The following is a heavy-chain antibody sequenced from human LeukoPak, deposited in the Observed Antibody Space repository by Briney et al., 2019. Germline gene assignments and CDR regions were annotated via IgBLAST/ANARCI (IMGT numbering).Heavy chain of an antibody. CDR2: ISGSGGST. D-gene: IGHD6-19*01. CDR3: TTDSRSGWALYYYYYMDV. Sequence: GGSLRLSCATSGFTFSSYAMSWVRQAPGKGLEWVSAISGSGGSTYYADSVKGRFTISRDNSRNTLYLQMNSLKTEDTAVYYCTTDSRSGWALYYYYYMDVWGKGTTVTISS. J-gene: IGHJ6*03. CDR1: GFTFSSYA. V-gene: IGHV3-23*01.